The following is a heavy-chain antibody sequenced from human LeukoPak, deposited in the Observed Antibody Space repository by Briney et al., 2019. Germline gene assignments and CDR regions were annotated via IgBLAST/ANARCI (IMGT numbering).Heavy chain of an antibody. J-gene: IGHJ4*02. D-gene: IGHD2-2*01. CDR1: GFTFDDYA. Sequence: GGSLRLSCAASGFTFDDYAMHWVRQAPGKGLEWVSGISWNSGSIGYADSVKGRFTISRDNAKNTLYLQMNSLRAEDTAVYYCAKDSLRTLPAASFDYWGQGTLVTVSS. V-gene: IGHV3-9*01. CDR3: AKDSLRTLPAASFDY. CDR2: ISWNSGSI.